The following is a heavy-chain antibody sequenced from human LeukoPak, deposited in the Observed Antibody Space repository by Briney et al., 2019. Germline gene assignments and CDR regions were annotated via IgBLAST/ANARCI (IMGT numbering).Heavy chain of an antibody. V-gene: IGHV3-23*01. J-gene: IGHJ4*02. Sequence: GPTPRPSSPDPGFTFCGNGIGLGRHGLGKRMEWVSAISGSGGSTYYADSVKGRFTISRDNSKNTLYLQMNSLRAEDTAVYYCAKSVLRYFDWLIGNYFDYWGQGTLVTVSS. CDR3: AKSVLRYFDWLIGNYFDY. CDR2: ISGSGGST. CDR1: GFTFCGNG. D-gene: IGHD3-9*01.